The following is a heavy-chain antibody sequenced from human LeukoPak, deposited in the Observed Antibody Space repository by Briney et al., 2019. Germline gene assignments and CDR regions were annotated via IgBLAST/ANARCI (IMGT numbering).Heavy chain of an antibody. V-gene: IGHV4-59*08. J-gene: IGHJ4*02. CDR2: ISYSGST. CDR3: ARHEFRTTRDS. CDR1: GGSISSYY. Sequence: NPSETLSLTCTVSGGSISSYYRSWIRQPPGKGLEWIGYISYSGSTYYNPSLKSRVTISVDTSKNQFSLKLSSVTAADTAVYYCARHEFRTTRDSWGQGTLVTVSS. D-gene: IGHD1-1*01.